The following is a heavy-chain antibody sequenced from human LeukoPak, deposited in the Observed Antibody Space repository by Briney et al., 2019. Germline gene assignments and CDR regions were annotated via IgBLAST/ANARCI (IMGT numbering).Heavy chain of an antibody. V-gene: IGHV1-69*06. CDR2: IIPIFGTA. CDR3: AARGRIRYFDWPFDY. J-gene: IGHJ4*02. Sequence: GASVKVSCKASGGTSSSYAISWVRQAPGQGLEWMGGIIPIFGTANYAQKFQGRVTITADKSTSTAYMELSSLRSEDTAVYYCAARGRIRYFDWPFDYWGQGTLVTVSS. CDR1: GGTSSSYA. D-gene: IGHD3-9*01.